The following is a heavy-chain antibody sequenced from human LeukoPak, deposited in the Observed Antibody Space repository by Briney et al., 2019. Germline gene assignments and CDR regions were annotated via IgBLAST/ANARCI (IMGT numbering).Heavy chain of an antibody. J-gene: IGHJ4*02. CDR3: AKAPLLWFGELVTAFDY. V-gene: IGHV3-23*01. CDR1: GFTFSSYA. CDR2: ISGSGGST. D-gene: IGHD3-10*01. Sequence: PGGSLRLSCAASGFTFSSYAMSWVRQAPGKGLEWVSAISGSGGSTYYADSVKGRFTISRDNSKNTLYLQMNSLRAEDTAVYYCAKAPLLWFGELVTAFDYWGQGTLVTVSS.